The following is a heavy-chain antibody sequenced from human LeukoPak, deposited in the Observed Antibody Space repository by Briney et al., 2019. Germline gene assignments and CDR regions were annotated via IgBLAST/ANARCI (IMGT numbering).Heavy chain of an antibody. Sequence: GGSRRLSCAASGFTFSNYAMSWVRQAPGKGLEWVSAISGSGGSTYYADSVKGRFTISRDNSKTTLYLQMNSLRAEDTAVYYCAREVREAFSNWYSFNYWGQGTLVTVSS. D-gene: IGHD6-13*01. CDR1: GFTFSNYA. CDR2: ISGSGGST. CDR3: AREVREAFSNWYSFNY. J-gene: IGHJ4*02. V-gene: IGHV3-23*01.